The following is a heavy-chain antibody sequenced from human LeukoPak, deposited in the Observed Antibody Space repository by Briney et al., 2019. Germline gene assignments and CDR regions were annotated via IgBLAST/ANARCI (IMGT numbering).Heavy chain of an antibody. V-gene: IGHV3-23*01. CDR2: IGNTET. J-gene: IGHJ4*02. D-gene: IGHD5-18*01. CDR1: GFPFETSA. CDR3: AKDWIQFNRVFDCFDS. Sequence: PGGSLRLSCATSGFPFETSAMSWDRQAPGKGLEWVATIGNTETFYADSVTGRFTISRDNSKNTVNLQMNRLRVEDTAIYYCAKDWIQFNRVFDCFDSWGQGILVTVSS.